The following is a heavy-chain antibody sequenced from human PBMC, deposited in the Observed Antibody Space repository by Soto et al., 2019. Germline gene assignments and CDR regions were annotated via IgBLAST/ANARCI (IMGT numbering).Heavy chain of an antibody. V-gene: IGHV4-4*02. J-gene: IGHJ5*02. D-gene: IGHD2-15*01. CDR2: IYHSGST. CDR3: ARGVYCSGGSCEIAGNWFDP. CDR1: GGSISSSNW. Sequence: QVQLQESGPGLVKPSGTLSLTCAVSGGSISSSNWWSWVRQPPGKGLEWIGEIYHSGSTNYNPSLTGGATISVDKSRNQFSLKLSSVTAADTAVYYWARGVYCSGGSCEIAGNWFDPWGQGTLVTVSS.